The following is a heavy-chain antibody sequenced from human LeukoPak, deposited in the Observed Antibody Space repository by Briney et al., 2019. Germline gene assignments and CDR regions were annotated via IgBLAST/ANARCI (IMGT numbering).Heavy chain of an antibody. CDR1: GFTFSSHE. CDR3: AREGPRYSSSWYGWYYYGMDV. Sequence: GGSLRLSCAASGFTFSSHEVNWVRQAPGKGLEWVSYISSSGSTIYYADSVKGRFTISRDNAKNSLYLQMNSLRAEDTAVYYCAREGPRYSSSWYGWYYYGMDVWGQGTTVTVSS. J-gene: IGHJ6*02. V-gene: IGHV3-48*03. D-gene: IGHD6-13*01. CDR2: ISSSGSTI.